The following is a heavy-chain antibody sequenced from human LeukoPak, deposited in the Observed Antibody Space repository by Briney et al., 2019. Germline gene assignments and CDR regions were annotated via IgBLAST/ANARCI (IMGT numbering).Heavy chain of an antibody. CDR1: GDSVSRNTAG. CDR3: ARLWSRYSSFDP. Sequence: SQTLSLTCAISGDSVSRNTAGWNWIRQSPSRGLEWLGRTYYRSKWYSDFAPSVRNRITINPDTSKNQFSLKLSSVTAADTAVYYCARLWSRYSSFDPWGQGTLVTVSS. J-gene: IGHJ5*02. V-gene: IGHV6-1*01. D-gene: IGHD3-9*01. CDR2: TYYRSKWYS.